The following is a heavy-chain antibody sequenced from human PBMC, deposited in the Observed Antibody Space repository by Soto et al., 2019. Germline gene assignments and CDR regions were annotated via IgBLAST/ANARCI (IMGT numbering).Heavy chain of an antibody. J-gene: IGHJ4*02. V-gene: IGHV3-21*01. D-gene: IGHD3-10*01. Sequence: GGSLRLSCAASGFTFSSYSMNWVRQAPGKGLEWVSSISSSSSYIYYADSVKGRFTISRDNAKNSLYLQMNSLRAEDTAVYYCAREHPWFGELLCYFDYWGQGTLVTVSS. CDR1: GFTFSSYS. CDR2: ISSSSSYI. CDR3: AREHPWFGELLCYFDY.